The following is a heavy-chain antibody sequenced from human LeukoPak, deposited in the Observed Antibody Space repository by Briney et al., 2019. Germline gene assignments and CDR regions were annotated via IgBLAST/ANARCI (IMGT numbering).Heavy chain of an antibody. J-gene: IGHJ4*02. CDR1: GFTFSNYG. Sequence: PGGSLRLSCAASGFTFSNYGMHWVRQAPRKGLGRVAVIWYDGSNKYYSDSVRGRFTISRDNSKNTLYLQMNSLRAEDTAVYYCARGYDYGDYGVVEWGQGTLVTVSS. V-gene: IGHV3-33*01. CDR2: IWYDGSNK. CDR3: ARGYDYGDYGVVE. D-gene: IGHD4-17*01.